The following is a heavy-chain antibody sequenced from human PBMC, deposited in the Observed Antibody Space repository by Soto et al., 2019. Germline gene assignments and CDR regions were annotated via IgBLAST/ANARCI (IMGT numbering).Heavy chain of an antibody. J-gene: IGHJ4*02. CDR2: ISGSGGST. V-gene: IGHV3-23*01. CDR1: GFTFSSYA. Sequence: GGSLRLSCAASGFTFSSYAMSWVRQAPGKGLEWVSAISGSGGSTYYADSVKGRFTISRDNSKNTLYLQMNSLRAEDTAVYYCAKDREEYDILTGYYPTWGQGTLVTVSS. D-gene: IGHD3-9*01. CDR3: AKDREEYDILTGYYPT.